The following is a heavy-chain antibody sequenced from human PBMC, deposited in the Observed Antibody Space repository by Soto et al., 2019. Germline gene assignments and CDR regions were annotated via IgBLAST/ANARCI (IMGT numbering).Heavy chain of an antibody. CDR1: GFPLCGYS. D-gene: IGHD6-19*01. J-gene: IGHJ5*02. CDR2: IRSKAYGGTT. CDR3: TRVFGWANWFDP. V-gene: IGHV3-49*04. Sequence: GGSPGISRTASGFPLCGYSLSWVPQAPGKGLEWVGFIRSKAYGGTTEYAASVKGRFTISRDDSKSIAYLQMNSLKTEDTAVYYCTRVFGWANWFDPWGQGTLVTVSS.